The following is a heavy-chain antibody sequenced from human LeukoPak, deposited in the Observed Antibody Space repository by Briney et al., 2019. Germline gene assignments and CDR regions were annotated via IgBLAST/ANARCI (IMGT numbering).Heavy chain of an antibody. CDR3: ARDRTGRDGYNSGNYFDY. CDR2: ISYDGSNK. J-gene: IGHJ4*02. Sequence: GGSLRLSCAASGFTFSSYAMHWVRQAPGKGLEWVAVISYDGSNKYYADSVKGRFTISRDNSKNTLYLQMNSLRAEDTAVHYCARDRTGRDGYNSGNYFDYWGQGTLVTVSS. V-gene: IGHV3-30*04. D-gene: IGHD5-24*01. CDR1: GFTFSSYA.